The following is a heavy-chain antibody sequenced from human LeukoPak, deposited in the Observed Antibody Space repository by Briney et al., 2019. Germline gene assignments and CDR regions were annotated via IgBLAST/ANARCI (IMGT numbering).Heavy chain of an antibody. CDR2: ISTSSSYI. Sequence: GGSLRLSCAASGFTFSSYSMNWVRQAPGKGLEWVSSISTSSSYIYYADSVKGRFTISRDNAKNSLYLQMNSLRAEDTAVYYCARVSGTFGELYWGQGTLVTVSS. V-gene: IGHV3-21*01. J-gene: IGHJ4*02. CDR3: ARVSGTFGELY. D-gene: IGHD3-10*01. CDR1: GFTFSSYS.